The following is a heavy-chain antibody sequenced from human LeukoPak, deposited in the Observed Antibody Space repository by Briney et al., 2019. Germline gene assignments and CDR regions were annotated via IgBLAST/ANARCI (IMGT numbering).Heavy chain of an antibody. CDR2: IYHSGST. V-gene: IGHV4-38-2*02. J-gene: IGHJ5*02. Sequence: SETLSLTCTVSGYPTSSGYYWGWIRQPPGKGLEWIGSIYHSGSTYYNPSLKSRVTISVDTSKNQFTLKLSSVTAADTAVYYCARVGIVVVVAATPAWFDPWGQGTLVTVSS. CDR1: GYPTSSGYY. CDR3: ARVGIVVVVAATPAWFDP. D-gene: IGHD2-15*01.